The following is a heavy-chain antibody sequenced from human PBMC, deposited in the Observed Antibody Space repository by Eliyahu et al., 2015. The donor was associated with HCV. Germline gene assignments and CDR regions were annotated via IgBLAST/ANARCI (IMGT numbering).Heavy chain of an antibody. D-gene: IGHD1-14*01. CDR2: ISDSGKT. Sequence: EVQLLESGGGLVQPGGSLRLSCAASGFPFSTLGLSWVRQAPGKGLEWVSSISDSGKTYYADSVKGRFTISRDTSKNTLFLQMNSLRADDTAIYYCAKVTGQPPPFAGHYWGQGILVTVSS. J-gene: IGHJ4*02. CDR1: GFPFSTLG. V-gene: IGHV3-23*01. CDR3: AKVTGQPPPFAGHY.